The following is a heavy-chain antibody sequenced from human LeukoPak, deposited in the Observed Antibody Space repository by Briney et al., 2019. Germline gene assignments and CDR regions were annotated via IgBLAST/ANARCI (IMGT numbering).Heavy chain of an antibody. CDR2: VYTSGSS. J-gene: IGHJ6*03. Sequence: PSETLSLTCAVSGGSISSGGYYWSWIRQPAGKGLVWIGRVYTSGSSNYNPSLKSRVTISVDTSKNQFSLKLSSVTAADTAVYYCARDQYYYNYYMDVWGKGTAVTVSS. CDR1: GGSISSGGYY. CDR3: ARDQYYYNYYMDV. V-gene: IGHV4-61*02.